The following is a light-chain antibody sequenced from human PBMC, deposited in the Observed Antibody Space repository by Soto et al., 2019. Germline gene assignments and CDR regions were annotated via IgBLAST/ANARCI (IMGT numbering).Light chain of an antibody. V-gene: IGLV6-57*02. CDR2: EDN. CDR3: QSYGDNNQV. J-gene: IGLJ3*02. CDR1: SGSIASNY. Sequence: FMLTQPHSGSESPGKTVTISCTGSSGSIASNYVQWFQQRPGSAPTTVIYEDNKRPSGVPDRFSGSIDSSSNSASLTISGLKTEDEADYYCQSYGDNNQVFGGGTKVTVL.